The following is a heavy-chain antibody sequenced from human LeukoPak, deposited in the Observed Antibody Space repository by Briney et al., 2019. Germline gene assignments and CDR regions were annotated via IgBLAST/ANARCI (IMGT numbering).Heavy chain of an antibody. Sequence: GGSLRLSCAASGFTFSSYAMSWVRQTPGKGLEWVSGISGSGDNTYYADSVKGRFTISRDNSKNTLYVQVNSLGTEDTAAYYCAKGSYYDSSGSFYFDYWGQGTLVTVSS. J-gene: IGHJ4*02. CDR3: AKGSYYDSSGSFYFDY. CDR2: ISGSGDNT. V-gene: IGHV3-23*01. CDR1: GFTFSSYA. D-gene: IGHD3-22*01.